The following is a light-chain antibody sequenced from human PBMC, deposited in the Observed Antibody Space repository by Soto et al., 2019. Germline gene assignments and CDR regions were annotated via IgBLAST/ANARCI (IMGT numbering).Light chain of an antibody. CDR2: GNS. V-gene: IGLV1-40*01. Sequence: QSVLTQPPSVSGAPGQRVTISCTGSSSNIGAGYDVHWYQQLPGTAPKLLIYGNSNRPSGVPDRFSGSKSGTSASLAITGLQAEDEADYFCQSYDSSLSRPIFGGGTQLTVL. CDR3: QSYDSSLSRPI. CDR1: SSNIGAGYD. J-gene: IGLJ2*01.